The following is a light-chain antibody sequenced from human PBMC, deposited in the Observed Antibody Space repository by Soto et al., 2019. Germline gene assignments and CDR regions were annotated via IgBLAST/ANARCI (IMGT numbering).Light chain of an antibody. CDR3: QQYGSSPRT. CDR1: QSVSGN. J-gene: IGKJ1*01. Sequence: EVVMTQSPATLSVSPGERVTLSCTASQSVSGNLAWYQQKPGQAPRLLIHGASTRATDIPARFSGSGSGTEFTLTISRLEPEDFAVYYCQQYGSSPRTLGQGTKVDIK. V-gene: IGKV3-15*01. CDR2: GAS.